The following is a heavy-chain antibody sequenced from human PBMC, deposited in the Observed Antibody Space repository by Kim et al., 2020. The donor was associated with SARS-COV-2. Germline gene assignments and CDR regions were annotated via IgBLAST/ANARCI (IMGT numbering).Heavy chain of an antibody. Sequence: SETLSLTCTVSGGSISSYYWSWIRQPAGKGLEWIGRIYTSGSTNYNPSLKSRVTMSVDTSKNQFSLKLSSVTAADTAVYYCARDLLPYYDFWSDLYGMDVWGQGTTVTVSS. D-gene: IGHD3-3*01. CDR2: IYTSGST. CDR3: ARDLLPYYDFWSDLYGMDV. V-gene: IGHV4-4*07. J-gene: IGHJ6*02. CDR1: GGSISSYY.